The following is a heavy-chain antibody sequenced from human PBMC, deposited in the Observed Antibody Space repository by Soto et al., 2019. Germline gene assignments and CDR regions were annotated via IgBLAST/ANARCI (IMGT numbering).Heavy chain of an antibody. CDR2: IYYSGST. CDR3: ARHPPVQLERRRRLTGYYGMDV. Sequence: SETLSLTCSVSGGSISSSNYYWAWIRQPPGRGLEWIASIYYSGSTYYNPSLKSRVTISVDTSKNQFSLKLSSVTAADTAVYYCARHPPVQLERRRRLTGYYGMDVWGQGTTVTVSS. V-gene: IGHV4-39*01. D-gene: IGHD1-1*01. J-gene: IGHJ6*02. CDR1: GGSISSSNYY.